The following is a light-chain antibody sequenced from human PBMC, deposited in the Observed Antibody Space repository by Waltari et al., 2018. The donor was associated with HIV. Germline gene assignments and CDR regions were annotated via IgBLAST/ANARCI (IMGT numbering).Light chain of an antibody. CDR3: MQSLQIPLT. CDR2: LAY. V-gene: IGKV2-28*01. CDR1: QSLLHSSGYNF. J-gene: IGKJ4*01. Sequence: IVMTQSPLSLSVPPGEPASISCTSNQSLLHSSGYNFLDWYMQKPGQSPQVLIYLAYNRASGVPTRFSGSGSATDFTLKISRVEAEDVGFYYCMQSLQIPLTFGGGTKVEIK.